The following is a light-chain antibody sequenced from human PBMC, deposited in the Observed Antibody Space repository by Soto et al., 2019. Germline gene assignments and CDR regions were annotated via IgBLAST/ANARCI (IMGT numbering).Light chain of an antibody. CDR2: DAS. Sequence: EIVLTQSPATQCLSPGERATLSCRASQSVSSYLAWYQQKPGQAPRLLIYDASNRATGIPARFNGSGSGTDFNLTISSLGSEDFAVYYSQQRSNSSPSFGGGTKVAIK. V-gene: IGKV3-11*01. CDR1: QSVSSY. J-gene: IGKJ4*01. CDR3: QQRSNSSPS.